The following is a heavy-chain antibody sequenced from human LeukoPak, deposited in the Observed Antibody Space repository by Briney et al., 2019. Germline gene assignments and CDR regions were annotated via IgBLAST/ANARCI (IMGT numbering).Heavy chain of an antibody. CDR3: ARDSSGPWFDP. CDR2: ITGSGSFV. D-gene: IGHD6-6*01. CDR1: GFIFNNYI. Sequence: GSLRLSCAVSGFIFNNYIMNWVRQAPGKGLEWVSSITGSGSFVYYADSVKGRFTISRDNAKNSLFLQMNSLRAEDTAVYYCARDSSGPWFDPWGQGTLVTVSS. J-gene: IGHJ5*02. V-gene: IGHV3-21*01.